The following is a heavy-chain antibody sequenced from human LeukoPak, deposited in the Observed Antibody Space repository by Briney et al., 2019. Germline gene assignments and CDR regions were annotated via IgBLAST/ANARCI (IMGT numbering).Heavy chain of an antibody. CDR2: INPNSGGT. V-gene: IGHV1-2*02. CDR3: ARAVGAMDAFDI. J-gene: IGHJ3*02. D-gene: IGHD1-26*01. CDR1: GYTFTGYY. Sequence: ASVKVSCKASGYTFTGYYMHWVRQAPGQGLEWMGWINPNSGGTNYAQKFQGRVTMTRDTSISTAYMELSRLRSDDTAAYYCARAVGAMDAFDIWGQGTMVTVSS.